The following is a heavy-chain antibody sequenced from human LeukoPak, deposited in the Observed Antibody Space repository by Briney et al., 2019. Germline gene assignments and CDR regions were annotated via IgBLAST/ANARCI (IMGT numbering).Heavy chain of an antibody. D-gene: IGHD4-17*01. CDR1: GYTFTSHG. J-gene: IGHJ6*02. V-gene: IGHV1-18*01. CDR3: ARELKGGYGDTYYYYGMDV. Sequence: GASVKVSCKATGYTFTSHGISWVRQAPGQGLEWMGWISAYNGNTNYAQKLQGRVTMSTDTSTSTAYMELRSLRSDDTAVYYCARELKGGYGDTYYYYGMDVWGQGTTVTVSS. CDR2: ISAYNGNT.